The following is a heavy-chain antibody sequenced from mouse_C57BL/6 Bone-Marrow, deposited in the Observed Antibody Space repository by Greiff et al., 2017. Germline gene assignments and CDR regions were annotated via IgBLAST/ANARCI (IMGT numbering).Heavy chain of an antibody. CDR3: ARLWDGAWFAY. CDR1: GFTFSDYY. CDR2: ISNGGGST. D-gene: IGHD4-1*01. Sequence: QSGGSLKLSCAASGFTFSDYYMYWVRQTPEKRLEWVAYISNGGGSTYYPDTVKGRFTISRDNAKNTLYLQMSRLKSEDTAMYYCARLWDGAWFAYWGQGTLVTVSA. J-gene: IGHJ3*01. V-gene: IGHV5-12*01.